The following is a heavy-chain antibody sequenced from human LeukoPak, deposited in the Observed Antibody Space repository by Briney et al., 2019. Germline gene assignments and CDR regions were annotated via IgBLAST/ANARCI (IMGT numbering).Heavy chain of an antibody. Sequence: GGSLRLSCAASGFTFTNYSMTWVRQAPGKGLEWVAVISYDGSNKYYADSVKGRFTISRDNSKNTLYLQMNSLRAEDTAVYYCARDFDDSSQGNYFDYWGQGTLVTVSS. V-gene: IGHV3-30*04. CDR1: GFTFTNYS. CDR3: ARDFDDSSQGNYFDY. D-gene: IGHD3-22*01. J-gene: IGHJ4*02. CDR2: ISYDGSNK.